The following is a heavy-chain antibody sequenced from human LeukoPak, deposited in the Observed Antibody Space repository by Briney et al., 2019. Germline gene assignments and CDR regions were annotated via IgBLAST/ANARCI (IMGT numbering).Heavy chain of an antibody. CDR1: GGTFSSYA. D-gene: IGHD1-26*01. CDR3: AKDDGSATMGFDS. V-gene: IGHV1-69*05. J-gene: IGHJ5*01. Sequence: SVKVSCKASGGTFSSYAISWVRQAPGQGLEWMGGIIPIFGTANYAQKFQGRVTITTDESTNTAYLDLSSLRSEDTAVYYCAKDDGSATMGFDSWGQGTLVSVSS. CDR2: IIPIFGTA.